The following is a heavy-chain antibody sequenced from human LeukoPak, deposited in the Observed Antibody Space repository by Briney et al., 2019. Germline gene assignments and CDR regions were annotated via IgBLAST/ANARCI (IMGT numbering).Heavy chain of an antibody. CDR2: IYTSGST. CDR1: GGSISSGSYY. V-gene: IGHV4-61*02. J-gene: IGHJ5*02. Sequence: SQTLSLTCTVSGGSISSGSYYWSWIRQPAGKGLEWIGRIYTSGSTNYNPSLKSRVTISVDTSKNQFSLKLSSVTAADTAVYYCAREGESSSGSGWFDPWGQGTLVTVSS. CDR3: AREGESSSGSGWFDP. D-gene: IGHD6-19*01.